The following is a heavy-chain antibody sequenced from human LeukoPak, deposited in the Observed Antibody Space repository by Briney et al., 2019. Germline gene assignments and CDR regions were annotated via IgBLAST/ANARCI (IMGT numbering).Heavy chain of an antibody. J-gene: IGHJ4*02. D-gene: IGHD3-22*01. V-gene: IGHV3-30*02. CDR3: AKDRYHDSSGYYDEGIDY. CDR1: GFTFSSYG. Sequence: GGSLRLSCAASGFTFSSYGMHWVRQAPGTGLGRVAFIRYDGSKKYYADSVKGRLTISRDNSKNTLYLQMNSLRAEDTAVYYCAKDRYHDSSGYYDEGIDYWGQGTLVTVSS. CDR2: IRYDGSKK.